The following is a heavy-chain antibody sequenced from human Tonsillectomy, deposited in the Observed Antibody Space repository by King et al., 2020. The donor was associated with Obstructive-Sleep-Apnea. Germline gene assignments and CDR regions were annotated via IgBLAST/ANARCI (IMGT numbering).Heavy chain of an antibody. J-gene: IGHJ4*02. CDR2: IYYSGST. V-gene: IGHV4-59*01. Sequence: QLQESGPGLVKPSETLSLTCTVSGGSISSYYWSWIRQPPGKGLEWIGYIYYSGSTNYNPSLKTRVTILVDTSKNHFSLNLSSVTAADTAVYYCARENCASYDYWGQGTLVTVSS. D-gene: IGHD1-1*01. CDR1: GGSISSYY. CDR3: ARENCASYDY.